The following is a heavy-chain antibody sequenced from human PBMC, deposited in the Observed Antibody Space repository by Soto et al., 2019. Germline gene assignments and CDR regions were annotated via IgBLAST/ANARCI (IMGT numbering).Heavy chain of an antibody. J-gene: IGHJ6*02. D-gene: IGHD1-1*01. V-gene: IGHV5-51*01. Sequence: PGESLRLSCAGSGFSFSGYWISWVRQVPGKGLEWMGIIYPGDSDTRYSPSFQGQVTISADKSISTAYLQWSSLKASDTAMYYCARLNEGERGEVWYYYGMDVWGQGTTVTVSS. CDR3: ARLNEGERGEVWYYYGMDV. CDR1: GFSFSGYW. CDR2: IYPGDSDT.